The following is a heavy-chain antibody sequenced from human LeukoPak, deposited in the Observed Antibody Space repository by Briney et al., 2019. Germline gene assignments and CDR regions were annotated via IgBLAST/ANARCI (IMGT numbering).Heavy chain of an antibody. CDR1: GFTFSSYS. D-gene: IGHD1-20*01. V-gene: IGHV3-48*01. CDR3: ARDNWNDDHCDY. Sequence: GGSLRLSCAASGFTFSSYSMNWVRHAPGQGLEWVSYISSSSSTIYYADSVKGRFTIPRENAKNSLYLQMNSLRAEDMSVYDCARDNWNDDHCDYWGRGTLVSVSS. J-gene: IGHJ4*02. CDR2: ISSSSSTI.